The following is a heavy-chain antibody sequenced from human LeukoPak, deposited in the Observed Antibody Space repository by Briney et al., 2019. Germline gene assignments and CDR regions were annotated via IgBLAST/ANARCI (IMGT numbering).Heavy chain of an antibody. Sequence: PSETLSLTCTVSGGSISGNNWWCWVRQPPGKGLEWIGEIHHGGSTNYNPSLKSRVTISVDKSKNQFSLNLNSVTAADTAVYFCARVPYGDYYYYYYGMDVWGLGTTVTVSS. V-gene: IGHV4-4*02. CDR2: IHHGGST. D-gene: IGHD4-17*01. J-gene: IGHJ6*02. CDR1: GGSISGNNW. CDR3: ARVPYGDYYYYYYGMDV.